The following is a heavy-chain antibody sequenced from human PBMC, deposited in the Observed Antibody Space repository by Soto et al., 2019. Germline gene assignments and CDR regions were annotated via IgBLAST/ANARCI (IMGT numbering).Heavy chain of an antibody. CDR3: ARERDDGFDI. J-gene: IGHJ3*02. CDR2: IWYDGSSK. CDR1: GFTFSSYG. V-gene: IGHV3-33*01. Sequence: QVQLVESGGGVVQPGGSLRLSCAASGFTFSSYGMHWVRQAPGKGLEWVAVIWYDGSSKYYADSVKGRFTISRDNFENTLYLQMNSLRAEDTAMYYCARERDDGFDIWGQGTMVTVSS.